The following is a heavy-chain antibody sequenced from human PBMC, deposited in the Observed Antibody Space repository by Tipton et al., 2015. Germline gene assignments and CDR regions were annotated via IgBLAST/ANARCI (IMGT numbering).Heavy chain of an antibody. V-gene: IGHV3-23*01. CDR3: AKDLRATIAVSGSRGFDY. Sequence: SLRLSCAASGFTFSSYAMSWVRQAPGKGLEWVSGLSGSGGSTYFADSVKGRFTISRDQTKNTLYLQMTSLRVEDTAAYYCAKDLRATIAVSGSRGFDYWGQGTLVTVSS. CDR1: GFTFSSYA. J-gene: IGHJ4*02. D-gene: IGHD6-19*01. CDR2: LSGSGGST.